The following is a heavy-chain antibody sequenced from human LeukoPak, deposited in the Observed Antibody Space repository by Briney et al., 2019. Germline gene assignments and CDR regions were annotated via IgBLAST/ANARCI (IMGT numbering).Heavy chain of an antibody. CDR3: ARGGGLVVVVPAAMVGDYFDY. J-gene: IGHJ4*02. V-gene: IGHV4-34*01. D-gene: IGHD2-2*01. CDR1: GGXFSGYY. CDR2: XXXXGST. Sequence: XXGGXFSGYYWSXIRQPPGKGLEWIGXXXXXGSTNYNPSLRSRVTISVDTSKNQFSLKLSSVTAADTAVYHCARGGGLVVVVPAAMVGDYFDYWGRGTLVTVSS.